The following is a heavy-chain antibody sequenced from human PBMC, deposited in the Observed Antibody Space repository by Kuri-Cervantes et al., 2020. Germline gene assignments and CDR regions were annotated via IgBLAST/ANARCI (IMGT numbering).Heavy chain of an antibody. CDR1: GFTFSSYG. Sequence: GGSLRLSCAASGFTFSSYGMHWVRQAPGKGLEWVAVIWYDGSNKYYADSVKGRFTISRDNSKNTLYLQMNSLRVEDTAVYLCARGWSGLTYWGQGTLVTVSS. V-gene: IGHV3-33*01. CDR2: IWYDGSNK. D-gene: IGHD3-3*01. CDR3: ARGWSGLTY. J-gene: IGHJ4*02.